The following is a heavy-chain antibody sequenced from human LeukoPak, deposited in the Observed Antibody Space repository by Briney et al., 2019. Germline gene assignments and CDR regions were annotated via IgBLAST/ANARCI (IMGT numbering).Heavy chain of an antibody. Sequence: PGGALRLSSASAGVTFSNVSRDCVSQAQGKGLEWVSSISSSSTYTYYADSVKGRFTISRDTAKNSLYLQMNSLRAEDTAVYYCARFYGSGRDTNFDNWGQGTLVTVSS. CDR2: ISSSSTYT. D-gene: IGHD3-10*01. CDR1: GVTFSNVS. J-gene: IGHJ4*02. CDR3: ARFYGSGRDTNFDN. V-gene: IGHV3-21*01.